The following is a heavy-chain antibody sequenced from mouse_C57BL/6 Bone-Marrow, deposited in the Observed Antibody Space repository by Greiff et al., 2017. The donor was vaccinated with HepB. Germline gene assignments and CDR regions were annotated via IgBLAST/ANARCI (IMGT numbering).Heavy chain of an antibody. CDR3: ASLITRAMDY. V-gene: IGHV7-3*01. D-gene: IGHD1-1*01. Sequence: DVQLVESGGGLVQPGGSLSLSCAASGFTFTDYYMSWVRQPPGKALEWLGFIRNKANGYTTEYSASVKGRFTISRDYSQSILYLQMNALRAEDSATYYCASLITRAMDYWGQGTSVTVSS. CDR2: IRNKANGYTT. CDR1: GFTFTDYY. J-gene: IGHJ4*01.